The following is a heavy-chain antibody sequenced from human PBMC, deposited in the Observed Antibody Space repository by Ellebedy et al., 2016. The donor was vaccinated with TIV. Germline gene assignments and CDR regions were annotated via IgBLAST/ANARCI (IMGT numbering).Heavy chain of an antibody. V-gene: IGHV3-30*04. J-gene: IGHJ4*02. CDR1: GFTFSDYS. CDR3: ASGNSVAVSHYYSDN. CDR2: VSYDNINQ. Sequence: GESLKIPCVASGFTFSDYSIHWVRQAPGKGLEWVALVSYDNINQYYADSVKGRFTVSRDNSKNTATLEMNGLRPEDTGFYFCASGNSVAVSHYYSDNWGQGTRVTVSS. D-gene: IGHD3-10*01.